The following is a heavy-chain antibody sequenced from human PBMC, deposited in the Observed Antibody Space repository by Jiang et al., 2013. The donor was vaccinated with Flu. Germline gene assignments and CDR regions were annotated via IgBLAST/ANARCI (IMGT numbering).Heavy chain of an antibody. CDR2: IIPIFGTA. CDR3: ARSYGGNFYYFDY. CDR1: GGTFSSYA. D-gene: IGHD4-23*01. V-gene: IGHV1-69*01. Sequence: SCKASGGTFSSYAISWVRQAPGQGLEWMGGIIPIFGTANYAQKFQGRVTITADESTSTAYMELSSLRSEDTAVYYCARSYGGNFYYFDYWGQGTLVTVSS. J-gene: IGHJ4*02.